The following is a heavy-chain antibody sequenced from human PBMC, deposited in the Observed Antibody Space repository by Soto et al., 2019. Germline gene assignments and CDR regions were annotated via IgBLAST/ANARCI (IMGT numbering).Heavy chain of an antibody. Sequence: PSETLSLTCTVSGDSISGGTHYWSWILHHPEKGLEWLGYIFYSGSAYYNPSLKSRLTMSVDTSKNQFSLNLNSVTFADTAIYYCARVSVVAAAPHWFDPWGQGPLVTVSS. CDR1: GDSISGGTHY. D-gene: IGHD2-15*01. V-gene: IGHV4-31*03. J-gene: IGHJ5*02. CDR2: IFYSGSA. CDR3: ARVSVVAAAPHWFDP.